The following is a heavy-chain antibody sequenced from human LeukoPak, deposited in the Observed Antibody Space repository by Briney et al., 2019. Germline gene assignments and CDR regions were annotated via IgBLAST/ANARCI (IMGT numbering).Heavy chain of an antibody. V-gene: IGHV4-34*01. CDR2: INHSGST. Sequence: SETLSLTCAAYGGSFSGYYWSWIRQPPGKGLEWIGEINHSGSTNYNPSLKSRVTISVDTSKNQFSLKLSSVTAADTAVYYCARGPRNYYFYYMDVWGKGTTVTVSS. CDR3: ARGPRNYYFYYMDV. J-gene: IGHJ6*03. CDR1: GGSFSGYY.